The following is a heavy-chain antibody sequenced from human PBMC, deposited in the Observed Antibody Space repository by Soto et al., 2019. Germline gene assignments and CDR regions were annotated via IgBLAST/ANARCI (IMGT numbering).Heavy chain of an antibody. J-gene: IGHJ4*02. Sequence: SETLSLTCTVSRGSITSSSYYWGWIRQPPGKGLEWMGYIYYSGTTTNYNPSLKSRVTLSVDTSKNQFSLKLSSVTAADTAVYYCARLGGSYAVPHFDYWGQGTLVTVSS. D-gene: IGHD1-26*01. CDR3: ARLGGSYAVPHFDY. V-gene: IGHV4-61*05. CDR2: IYYSGTTT. CDR1: RGSITSSSYY.